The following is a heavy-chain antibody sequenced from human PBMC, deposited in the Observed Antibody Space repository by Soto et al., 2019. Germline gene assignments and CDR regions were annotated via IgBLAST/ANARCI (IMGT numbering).Heavy chain of an antibody. D-gene: IGHD3-10*01. V-gene: IGHV3-74*01. CDR2: INTDGSNT. CDR1: GFTFSSYW. Sequence: GGSLRLSCAASGFTFSSYWMHWFRQAPGKGLVWVSRINTDGSNTAYADSVKGRFTISRDNAKNTLHLQVSGLRAEDTAVYYCARWFAYGNFDYFDYWGQGTQVTVSS. J-gene: IGHJ4*02. CDR3: ARWFAYGNFDYFDY.